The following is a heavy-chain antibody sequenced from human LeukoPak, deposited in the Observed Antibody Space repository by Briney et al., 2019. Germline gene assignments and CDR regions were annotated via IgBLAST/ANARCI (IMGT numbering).Heavy chain of an antibody. V-gene: IGHV3-15*01. J-gene: IGHJ3*02. Sequence: GGSLRLSCAASGFTFSNAWMSWVRQTPGKGLEWVGRIKSKTDGGTTDYAAPVKGRFTISRDDSKNTLYLQMNSLKTEDTAVYYCTTGDIVVVVAAADAFDIWGQGTMVTVSS. CDR3: TTGDIVVVVAAADAFDI. CDR1: GFTFSNAW. CDR2: IKSKTDGGTT. D-gene: IGHD2-15*01.